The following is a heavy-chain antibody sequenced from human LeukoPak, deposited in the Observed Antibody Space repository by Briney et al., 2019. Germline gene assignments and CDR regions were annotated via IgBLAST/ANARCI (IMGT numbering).Heavy chain of an antibody. CDR2: IKQDGSET. CDR3: ARTTDY. CDR1: RFTFSNYW. V-gene: IGHV3-7*03. Sequence: SGGSLRLSCAASRFTFSNYWMSWVRQAPGKRLEWVANIKQDGSETYYVDSVKGRFIIPRDNAKSSLYLQMNSLSAEDTAVYYCARTTDYWGQGTLVTVSS. J-gene: IGHJ4*02. D-gene: IGHD1-1*01.